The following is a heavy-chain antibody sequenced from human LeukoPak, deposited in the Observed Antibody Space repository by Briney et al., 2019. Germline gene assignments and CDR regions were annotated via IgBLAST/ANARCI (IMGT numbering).Heavy chain of an antibody. CDR3: ARGFDY. V-gene: IGHV4-59*05. CDR1: GFTFSSYTMN. Sequence: PGGSLRLSCAASGFTFSSYTMNWVRQAPGKGLEWIGRISYSGSTYYNPSLKRRVTISVDTSKNQFSLKLSSVTATDTAVYYCARGFDYWGQGTLVTVSP. CDR2: ISYSGST. J-gene: IGHJ4*02.